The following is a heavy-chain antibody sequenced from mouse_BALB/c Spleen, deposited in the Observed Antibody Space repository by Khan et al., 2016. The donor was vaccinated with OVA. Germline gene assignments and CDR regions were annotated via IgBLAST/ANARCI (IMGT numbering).Heavy chain of an antibody. Sequence: DVKLVESGGGLVQPGGSRKLSCAASGFTFSSFGMHWVRQAPEKGLEWVAYISSGSSTIYYADTVKGRFTISRDHPKNTLFLQMTRLRSEDTAMYYCARPGRGGYAMDYWGQGTSVTVSS. J-gene: IGHJ4*01. CDR2: ISSGSSTI. D-gene: IGHD6-1*01. V-gene: IGHV5-17*02. CDR3: ARPGRGGYAMDY. CDR1: GFTFSSFG.